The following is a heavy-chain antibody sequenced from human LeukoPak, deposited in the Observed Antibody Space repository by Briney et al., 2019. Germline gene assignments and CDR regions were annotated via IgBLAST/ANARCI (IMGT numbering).Heavy chain of an antibody. CDR3: ATDYDFWSGSIYANY. CDR2: IYYSGST. J-gene: IGHJ4*02. CDR1: GGSISSYY. V-gene: IGHV4-59*12. D-gene: IGHD3-3*01. Sequence: SETLSLTCTVSGGSISSYYWSWIRQPPGKGLEWIGYIYYSGSTNYNPSLKSRVTTSVDTSKNQFSLKLSSVTAADTAVYYCATDYDFWSGSIYANYWGQGTLVTVSS.